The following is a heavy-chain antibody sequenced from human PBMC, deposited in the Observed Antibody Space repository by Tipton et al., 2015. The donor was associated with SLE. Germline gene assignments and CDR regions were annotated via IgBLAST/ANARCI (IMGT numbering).Heavy chain of an antibody. CDR2: IYYSGTT. D-gene: IGHD5-12*01. CDR1: GGSISSSSYY. J-gene: IGHJ6*02. CDR3: AIGGDSGYDL. V-gene: IGHV4-39*07. Sequence: TLSLTCTVSGGSISSSSYYWSWIRQPPGKGLDWIGTIYYSGTTYYNPSLKSRATISVDTSKIQFSLKLSSVTAADTAVYYCAIGGDSGYDLWGQGTTVIVSS.